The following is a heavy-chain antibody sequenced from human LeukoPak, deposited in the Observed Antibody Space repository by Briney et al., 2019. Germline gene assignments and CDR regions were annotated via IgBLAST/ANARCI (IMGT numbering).Heavy chain of an antibody. D-gene: IGHD2-2*01. J-gene: IGHJ4*02. CDR2: ISVSGDTT. V-gene: IGHV3-23*01. CDR1: GFTFSTYA. CDR3: AKVIMSYCSSASCYSFDY. Sequence: GSLRLSCAASGFTFSTYAMSWVRQAPGKGLEWVSGISVSGDTTYYVDSVKGRFTVSRDDSKHTLSLQMSSLRAEDTATYYCAKVIMSYCSSASCYSFDYWGQGTLVTVSS.